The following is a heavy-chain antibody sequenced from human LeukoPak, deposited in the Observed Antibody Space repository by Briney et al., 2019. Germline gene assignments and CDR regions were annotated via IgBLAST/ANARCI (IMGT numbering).Heavy chain of an antibody. CDR2: IIPIFGTA. V-gene: IGHV1-69*13. CDR3: ARSYYDYVWGSYPPGDY. D-gene: IGHD3-16*02. Sequence: GASVNVSCKASGGTFSSYAISWVRQAPGQGLEWMGGIIPIFGTANYAQKFQGRVTITADESTSTAYMELSSLRSEDTAVYYCARSYYDYVWGSYPPGDYWGQGTLVTVSS. J-gene: IGHJ4*02. CDR1: GGTFSSYA.